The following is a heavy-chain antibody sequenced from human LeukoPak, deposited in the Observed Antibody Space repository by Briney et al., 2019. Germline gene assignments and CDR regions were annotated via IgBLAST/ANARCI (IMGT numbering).Heavy chain of an antibody. CDR3: AKGGYYDLLTSYFSTH. D-gene: IGHD3-9*01. CDR2: ISYDGSYE. V-gene: IGHV3-30*18. J-gene: IGHJ1*01. CDR1: GLTFSNYG. Sequence: GSLRLSCAASGLTFSNYGMHWVRRAPGKGLEWVAVISYDGSYEYYADSVKGRFTISRDNTKNTLYLQLNSLRAEDTAVYYCAKGGYYDLLTSYFSTHWGQGTLVTVS.